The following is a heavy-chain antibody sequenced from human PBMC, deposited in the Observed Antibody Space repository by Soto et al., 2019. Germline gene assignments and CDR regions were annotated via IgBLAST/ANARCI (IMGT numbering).Heavy chain of an antibody. CDR2: IYYSGST. V-gene: IGHV4-39*07. Sequence: SETLSLTCTVSGGSISSSSYYWGWIRQPPGKGLEWIGSIYYSGSTYYNPSLKSRVTISVYTSKNQFSLNLSSVTAADTAVYYCARALMYYYDSSGYYYAEYFQHWGQGTLVTVSS. D-gene: IGHD3-22*01. J-gene: IGHJ1*01. CDR3: ARALMYYYDSSGYYYAEYFQH. CDR1: GGSISSSSYY.